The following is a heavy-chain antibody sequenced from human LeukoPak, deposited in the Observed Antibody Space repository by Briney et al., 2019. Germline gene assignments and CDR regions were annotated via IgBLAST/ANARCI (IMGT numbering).Heavy chain of an antibody. CDR2: ISSSSSSYT. D-gene: IGHD6-6*01. V-gene: IGHV3-11*06. CDR1: GFTFSDYY. CDR3: SASFGGIAARPTHDY. Sequence: PGGSLRLSCAASGFTFSDYYMSWIRQAPGKGLEWVSYISSSSSSYTNYADSVKGRFTISRDNAKNSLYLQMNSLRAEDTAVYYCSASFGGIAARPTHDYWGQGTLVTVSS. J-gene: IGHJ4*02.